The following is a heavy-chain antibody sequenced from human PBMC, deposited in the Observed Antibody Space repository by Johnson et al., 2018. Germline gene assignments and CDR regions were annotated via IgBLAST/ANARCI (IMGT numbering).Heavy chain of an antibody. V-gene: IGHV3-23*04. J-gene: IGHJ6*02. Sequence: EVQLVEAGGGLVQPGGSLGLCCAASGFTFSNYAMTWVRQAPGKGLEWVSVISASGGRTYHADSVKGRFTMSRDNSKNTMYLQMNSLRAEDTAVYYCAKDTSDSSINWGDDYYYYGMDVWGQGTTVTVS. D-gene: IGHD7-27*01. CDR2: ISASGGRT. CDR1: GFTFSNYA. CDR3: AKDTSDSSINWGDDYYYYGMDV.